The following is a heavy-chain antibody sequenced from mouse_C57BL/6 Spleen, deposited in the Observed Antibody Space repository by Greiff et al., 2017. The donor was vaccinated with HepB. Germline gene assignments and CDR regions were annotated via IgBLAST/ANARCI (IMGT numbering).Heavy chain of an antibody. CDR1: GFTFSSYG. CDR2: ISSGGSYT. CDR3: ARSFYDGYYGGDFDY. Sequence: EVHLVESGGDLVKPGGSLKLSCAASGFTFSSYGMSWVRQTPDKRLEWVATISSGGSYTYYPDSVKGRFTISRDNAKNTLYLQMSSLKSEDTAMYYCARSFYDGYYGGDFDYWGQGTTLTVSS. D-gene: IGHD2-3*01. J-gene: IGHJ2*01. V-gene: IGHV5-6*01.